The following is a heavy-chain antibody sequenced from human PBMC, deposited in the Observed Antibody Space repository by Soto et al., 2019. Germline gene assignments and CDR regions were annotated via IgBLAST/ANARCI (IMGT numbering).Heavy chain of an antibody. CDR1: GYTLTSYA. CDR3: ARDRGASYELAY. V-gene: IGHV1-3*04. Sequence: ASVKVSCKASGYTLTSYAMHWVRQAPGQSLEWMGWINTANGNTKYSQSFQGRVTITRDTSASTAYMQLTSLGPEDTAVYFCARDRGASYELAYWG. CDR2: INTANGNT. J-gene: IGHJ4*01. D-gene: IGHD1-26*01.